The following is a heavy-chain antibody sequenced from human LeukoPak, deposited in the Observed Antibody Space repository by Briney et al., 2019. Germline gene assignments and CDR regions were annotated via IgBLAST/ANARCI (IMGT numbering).Heavy chain of an antibody. CDR3: AKQQEWLLNYLNWFDP. Sequence: GGSLRLSCAASGFTFSSYAMSWVRQAPGKGLEWVSAISGSGGSTYYADSVKGRFTISRDNSKNTLYLQMNSLRAEDTAVYYCAKQQEWLLNYLNWFDPWGQGTLVTASS. CDR1: GFTFSSYA. V-gene: IGHV3-23*01. J-gene: IGHJ5*02. D-gene: IGHD3-3*01. CDR2: ISGSGGST.